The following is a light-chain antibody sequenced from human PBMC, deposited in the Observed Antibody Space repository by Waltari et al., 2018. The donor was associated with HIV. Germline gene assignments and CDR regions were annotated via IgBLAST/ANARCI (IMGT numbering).Light chain of an antibody. CDR3: GTWDSSLSAGV. J-gene: IGLJ2*01. V-gene: IGLV1-51*01. Sequence: QSVLTQPPSVSAAPGQKVTISCSGSNSNIGNNYVTWYQQLPGTAPKLLIYDSSKRPAGIPDRFSGSKSGTSATLGITGLQTGDEADYYCGTWDSSLSAGVFGGGTKLTVL. CDR2: DSS. CDR1: NSNIGNNY.